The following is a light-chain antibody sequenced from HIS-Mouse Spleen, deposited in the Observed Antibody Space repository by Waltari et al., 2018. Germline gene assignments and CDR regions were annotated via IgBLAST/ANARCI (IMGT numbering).Light chain of an antibody. CDR3: QQRSNWPLT. Sequence: EIVLTQSPATLSLSPGERATLSCLARQGVSSYLTWYQQKPGQAPRLLSYDASNRATRIPARFSGSWSGTDFTLTISSLEPEDFAVYYCQQRSNWPLTFGGGTKVEIK. J-gene: IGKJ4*01. CDR2: DAS. CDR1: QGVSSY. V-gene: IGKV3-11*01.